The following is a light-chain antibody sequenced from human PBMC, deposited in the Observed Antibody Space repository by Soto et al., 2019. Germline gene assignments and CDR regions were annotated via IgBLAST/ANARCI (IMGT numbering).Light chain of an antibody. J-gene: IGKJ1*01. CDR1: QSVSSSY. CDR3: QQYGSSRT. Sequence: EIVLSQALGTLSLSTGERATLSCRASQSVSSSYLAWYQQKPGQAPRLLIYGASSRATGIPDRFSGSGSGTDFTLTISRLEPEDFAVYYCQQYGSSRTFGQGSNVDVK. V-gene: IGKV3-20*01. CDR2: GAS.